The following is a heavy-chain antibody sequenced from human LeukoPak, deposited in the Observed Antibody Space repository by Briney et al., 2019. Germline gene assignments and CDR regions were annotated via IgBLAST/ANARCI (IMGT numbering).Heavy chain of an antibody. J-gene: IGHJ4*02. Sequence: SETLSLTCTVSGGYISSHYWSWIRQPAGKGLEWIGRIFTSGSTNYNPSLKSRVTMSLDTSKNQFSLKLSSVTAADTAVYYCARDVPASIATYYFDYWGQGTLVTVSS. D-gene: IGHD6-6*01. CDR2: IFTSGST. CDR3: ARDVPASIATYYFDY. V-gene: IGHV4-4*07. CDR1: GGYISSHY.